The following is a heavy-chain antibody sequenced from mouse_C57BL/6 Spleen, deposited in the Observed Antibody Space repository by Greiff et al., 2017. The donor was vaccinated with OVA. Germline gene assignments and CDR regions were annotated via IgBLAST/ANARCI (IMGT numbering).Heavy chain of an antibody. J-gene: IGHJ1*03. Sequence: VQLQQPGAELVKPGASVKLSCKASGYTFTSYWMHWVKQRPGQGLEWIGMIHPNSGSTNYNEKFKSKATLTVDKSSSTAYMQLSSLTSEDSAVYYCARSAVVATPWYFDVWGTGTTVTVSS. CDR2: IHPNSGST. CDR3: ARSAVVATPWYFDV. CDR1: GYTFTSYW. D-gene: IGHD1-1*01. V-gene: IGHV1-64*01.